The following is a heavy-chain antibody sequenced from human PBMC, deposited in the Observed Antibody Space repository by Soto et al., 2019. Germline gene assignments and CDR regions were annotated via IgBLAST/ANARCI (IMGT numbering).Heavy chain of an antibody. CDR3: ASPRAVTSGWDR. CDR1: GFTLVYW. D-gene: IGHD4-17*01. V-gene: IGHV3-7*01. Sequence: GGSLRLSCTPSGFTLVYWMSLVLQAPGKGLEWVANIKEEGSEIQYVDSVKGRFTISRDTAKNSLYLEMNRLRVEDTAVYYCASPRAVTSGWDRWGQGTLVTVSS. CDR2: IKEEGSEI. J-gene: IGHJ5*02.